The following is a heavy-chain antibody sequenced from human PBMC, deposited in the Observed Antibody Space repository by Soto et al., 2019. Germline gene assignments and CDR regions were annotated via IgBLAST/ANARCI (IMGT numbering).Heavy chain of an antibody. V-gene: IGHV1-69*13. CDR2: IIPIFGTA. J-gene: IGHJ5*02. CDR3: ARVIPYCGGDCYPKDNWFDP. Sequence: SVKVSCKASGGTFSSYAISWVRQAPGQGLEWMGGIIPIFGTANYAQKFQGRVTITADESTSTAYMELSSLRSEDAAVYYCARVIPYCGGDCYPKDNWFDPWGQGTLVTVSS. D-gene: IGHD2-21*02. CDR1: GGTFSSYA.